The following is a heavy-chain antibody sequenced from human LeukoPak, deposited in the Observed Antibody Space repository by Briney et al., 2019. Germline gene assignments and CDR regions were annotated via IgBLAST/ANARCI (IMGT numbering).Heavy chain of an antibody. J-gene: IGHJ3*02. Sequence: PGRSLRLSCAASGFTFSSYAMSWVRQAPGKGLEWVSAISGSGGSTYYADSAKGRFTISRHNSKNTLYLQMNSLRAEDTAVYYCAKDKVWANDAFDIWGQGTMVTVSS. CDR2: ISGSGGST. D-gene: IGHD1-26*01. CDR3: AKDKVWANDAFDI. CDR1: GFTFSSYA. V-gene: IGHV3-23*01.